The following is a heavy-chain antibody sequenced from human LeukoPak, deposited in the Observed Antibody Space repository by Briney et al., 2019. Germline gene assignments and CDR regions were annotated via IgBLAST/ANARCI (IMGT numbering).Heavy chain of an antibody. V-gene: IGHV3-7*03. CDR1: GFTFSTYW. D-gene: IGHD4-23*01. Sequence: GGSLRLSCAASGFTFSTYWMSWVRQAPGKGLEWVANINQDGSGKDYVDSLKGRFTISRDNTKNSLYLQMNSLRAEDTAVYYCARGRPHGNDYWGQGTLVTVSS. CDR3: ARGRPHGNDY. CDR2: INQDGSGK. J-gene: IGHJ4*02.